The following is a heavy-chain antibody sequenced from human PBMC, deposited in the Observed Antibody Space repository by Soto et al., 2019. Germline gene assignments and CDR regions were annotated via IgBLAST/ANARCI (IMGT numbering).Heavy chain of an antibody. CDR1: GFIFSPYG. CDR3: ARAPRMAHFDI. V-gene: IGHV3-33*01. Sequence: GGSLRLSCAASGFIFSPYGIHWVRQAPGKGLEWVALIRNDGSDKYYAESVTGRFTISRDNSKNTVYLQMNSLRAEDTALYFCARAPRMAHFDIWGQGTMVTGSS. CDR2: IRNDGSDK. J-gene: IGHJ3*02.